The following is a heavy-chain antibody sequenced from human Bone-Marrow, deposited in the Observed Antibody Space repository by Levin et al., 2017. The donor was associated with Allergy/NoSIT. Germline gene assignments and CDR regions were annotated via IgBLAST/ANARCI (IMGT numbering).Heavy chain of an antibody. D-gene: IGHD2-2*02. CDR2: ISYDGSNK. Sequence: PGGSLRLSCAASGFTFSSYAMHWVRQAPGKGLEWVAVISYDGSNKYYADSVKGRFTISRDNSKNTLYLQMNSLRAEDTAVYYCARVARLRYPIYYYYGMDVWGQGTTVTVSS. V-gene: IGHV3-30-3*01. J-gene: IGHJ6*02. CDR1: GFTFSSYA. CDR3: ARVARLRYPIYYYYGMDV.